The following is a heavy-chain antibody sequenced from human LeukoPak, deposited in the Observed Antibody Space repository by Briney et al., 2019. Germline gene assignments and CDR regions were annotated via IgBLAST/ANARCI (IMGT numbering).Heavy chain of an antibody. CDR3: NWYSRSWFDP. V-gene: IGHV3-15*01. Sequence: GMSLRLSCAASGFTFSYAWMSWVRQAPGKGLEWVGRIKSKSDGGTTDYAAPVKGRFSISRDDSKNTLYLQMNNLKIEDTAVYYCNWYSRSWFDPWGQGTLVTVSS. D-gene: IGHD6-13*01. CDR2: IKSKSDGGTT. CDR1: GFTFSYAW. J-gene: IGHJ5*02.